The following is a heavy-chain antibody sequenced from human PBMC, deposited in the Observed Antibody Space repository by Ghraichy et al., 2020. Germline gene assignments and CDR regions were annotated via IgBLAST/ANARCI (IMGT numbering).Heavy chain of an antibody. CDR1: GGSISSSRIY. D-gene: IGHD1-26*01. V-gene: IGHV4-39*02. J-gene: IGHJ1*01. CDR3: AREGESGSYPT. Sequence: SETRSLTCTVSGGSISSSRIYWGWIRQPPGKGLEWIGSIYHSGSTYYNPSLKSRVTISVDTYKNQFSLKVTSVTATDTAVYYCAREGESGSYPTWGQGTLITVAS. CDR2: IYHSGST.